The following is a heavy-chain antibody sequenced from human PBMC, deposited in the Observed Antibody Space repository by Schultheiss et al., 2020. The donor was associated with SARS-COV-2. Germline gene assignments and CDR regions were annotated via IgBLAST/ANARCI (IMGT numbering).Heavy chain of an antibody. Sequence: SETLSLTCTVSGGSISSGGYYWSWIRQPPGKGLEWIGEINHSGSTNYNPSLKSRVTISVDTSKNQFSLKLSSVTAADTAVYYCARNKGYYAYYFDYWGQGTLVTVSS. J-gene: IGHJ4*02. CDR1: GGSISSGGYY. CDR2: INHSGST. CDR3: ARNKGYYAYYFDY. D-gene: IGHD1-26*01. V-gene: IGHV4-39*07.